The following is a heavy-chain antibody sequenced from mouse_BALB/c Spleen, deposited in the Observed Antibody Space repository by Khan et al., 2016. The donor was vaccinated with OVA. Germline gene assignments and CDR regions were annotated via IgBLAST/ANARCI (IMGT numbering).Heavy chain of an antibody. CDR2: IRFDVDS. Sequence: EVQLQESGPGLVKPSQSLSLTCSVTGYSITSGYFWNWIRQFPGNKLEWMGYIRFDVDSIYSPSLKNRISITRDTSKNQFFLKFNSVTPEDTATYYCARGGSSGPAWFAYWGQGTLVTGSA. V-gene: IGHV3-6*02. CDR1: GYSITSGYF. CDR3: ARGGSSGPAWFAY. D-gene: IGHD3-1*01. J-gene: IGHJ3*01.